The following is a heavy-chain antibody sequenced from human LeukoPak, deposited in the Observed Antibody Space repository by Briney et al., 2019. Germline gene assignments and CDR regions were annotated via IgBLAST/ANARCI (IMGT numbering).Heavy chain of an antibody. CDR1: GFTFSSYA. CDR3: ARGASGSSSSQFDY. V-gene: IGHV3-30-3*01. Sequence: PGGSLRLSCAASGFTFSSYAMHWVRQAPGKGLEWVAVISYDGSNKYYADSVKGRFTISRDNSKNTLYLQMNSLRAEDTAVYYCARGASGSSSSQFDYWGQGTLVTVSS. CDR2: ISYDGSNK. J-gene: IGHJ4*02. D-gene: IGHD6-6*01.